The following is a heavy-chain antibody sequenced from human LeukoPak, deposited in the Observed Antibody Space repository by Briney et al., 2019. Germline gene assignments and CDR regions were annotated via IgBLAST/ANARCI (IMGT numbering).Heavy chain of an antibody. CDR3: AKDPGYQVVYCFDY. J-gene: IGHJ4*02. Sequence: GGSLRLSFAASGFTFSSYSMSWVRQAPGKGLEWVSGISGSGGSTDYADSVKGRFTISRDNSKNTLYLQMNSLRVEDTAVYYCAKDPGYQVVYCFDYWGQGTLVTVSS. CDR1: GFTFSSYS. D-gene: IGHD2-2*01. V-gene: IGHV3-23*01. CDR2: ISGSGGST.